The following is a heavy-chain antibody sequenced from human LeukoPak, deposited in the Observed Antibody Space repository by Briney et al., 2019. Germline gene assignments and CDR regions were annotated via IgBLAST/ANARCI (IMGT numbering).Heavy chain of an antibody. D-gene: IGHD2-2*01. CDR3: ARALGSTDGC. Sequence: GGSLRLSCAASGFTFRNYGMHWVRQAPGKGLEWVAVIWYDGKKEHDADSVKGRFTISRDNSKNTLDLQMNSLRAEDTAVYYCARALGSTDGCWGQGTLVTVSS. J-gene: IGHJ4*02. CDR1: GFTFRNYG. V-gene: IGHV3-33*01. CDR2: IWYDGKKE.